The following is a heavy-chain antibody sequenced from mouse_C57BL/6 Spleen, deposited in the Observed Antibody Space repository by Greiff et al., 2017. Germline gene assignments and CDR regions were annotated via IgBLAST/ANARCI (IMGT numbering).Heavy chain of an antibody. D-gene: IGHD2-4*01. V-gene: IGHV5-17*01. J-gene: IGHJ1*03. CDR1: GFTFSDYG. Sequence: EVQLVESGGGLVKPGGSLKLSCAASGFTFSDYGMHWVRQAPEKGLEWVAYISSGSSTIYYADTVKGRFTISRDNAKNTLFLQMTSLRSEDTAMYYCARDDYDGYWYFDVWGTGTTVTVSS. CDR2: ISSGSSTI. CDR3: ARDDYDGYWYFDV.